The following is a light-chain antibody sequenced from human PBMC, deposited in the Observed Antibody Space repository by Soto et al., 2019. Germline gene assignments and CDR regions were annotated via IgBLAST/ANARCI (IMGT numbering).Light chain of an antibody. J-gene: IGKJ1*01. Sequence: EIVLTQSPGTLSLSPGERGTLCCRASQTVSSNFLAWYQQKPGQAPRLLIFDASTRATGIPDRFTGSGSGTDFTLTISRLEPEDFAVYYCQFYGDPSKTFGQGTKVEIK. CDR3: QFYGDPSKT. CDR2: DAS. V-gene: IGKV3-20*01. CDR1: QTVSSNF.